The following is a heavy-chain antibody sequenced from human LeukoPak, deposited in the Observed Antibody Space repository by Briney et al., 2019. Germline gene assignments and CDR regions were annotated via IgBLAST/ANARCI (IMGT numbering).Heavy chain of an antibody. CDR2: ISSSSSYI. D-gene: IGHD2-2*03. Sequence: GGSLRLSCPASGFTFSSYSMNWVRQAPGKGLVWVSSISSSSSYIYYADSVKGRFTISRDNAKNSLYLQMNSLRAEDTAVYNCAREPVGYCSSTSCYFDYWGQGTLVTVSS. V-gene: IGHV3-21*01. J-gene: IGHJ4*02. CDR1: GFTFSSYS. CDR3: AREPVGYCSSTSCYFDY.